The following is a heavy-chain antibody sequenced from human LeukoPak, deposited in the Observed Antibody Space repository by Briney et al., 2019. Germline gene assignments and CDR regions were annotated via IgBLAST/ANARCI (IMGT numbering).Heavy chain of an antibody. CDR3: TRDRRWPGNNWFDP. CDR1: GGSISSGSYY. J-gene: IGHJ5*02. D-gene: IGHD4-23*01. Sequence: PSETLSLTCTVSGGSISSGSYYWSWIRQPAGKGLEWIERIYTSGSTNYNPSLKSRVTISVDTSKNQFSLKLSSVTAADTAVYYCTRDRRWPGNNWFDPWGQGTLVTVSS. V-gene: IGHV4-61*02. CDR2: IYTSGST.